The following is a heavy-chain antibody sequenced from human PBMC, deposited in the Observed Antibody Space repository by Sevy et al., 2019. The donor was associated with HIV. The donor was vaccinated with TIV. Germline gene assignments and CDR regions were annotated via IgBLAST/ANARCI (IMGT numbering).Heavy chain of an antibody. CDR3: ARGATTHDY. V-gene: IGHV4-59*01. CDR1: GGSISSYY. J-gene: IGHJ4*02. Sequence: SETLSLTCTVSGGSISSYYWSWIRQPPGKGLEWIGYIYYSGSTNYNPSLKSRVTISVDTSKNQFSLKLSSVTAADTAVYYCARGATTHDYWGQGTLVTVSS. CDR2: IYYSGST. D-gene: IGHD1-1*01.